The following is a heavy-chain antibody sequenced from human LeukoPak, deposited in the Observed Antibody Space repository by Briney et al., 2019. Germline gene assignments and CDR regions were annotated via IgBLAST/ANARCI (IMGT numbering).Heavy chain of an antibody. CDR2: IIPIFGTA. CDR3: ATATRYFDWLLPLDY. D-gene: IGHD3-9*01. CDR1: GGTYSSYA. V-gene: IGHV1-69*13. J-gene: IGHJ4*02. Sequence: SVKVSCKASGGTYSSYAISWVRQAPGQGLEWMGGIIPIFGTANYAQKFQGRVTITADESTSTAYMELSSLRSEDTAVYYCATATRYFDWLLPLDYWGQGTLVTVSS.